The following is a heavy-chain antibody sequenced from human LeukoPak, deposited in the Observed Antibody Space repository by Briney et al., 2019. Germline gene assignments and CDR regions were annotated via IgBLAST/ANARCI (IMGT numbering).Heavy chain of an antibody. V-gene: IGHV3-23*01. CDR3: AKGTERYREVSSFDS. Sequence: PGGSLRLSCAASGFTFTTFTMNWVRQAPGKGLEWVSAINLGGGGTYYADFVKGRFTISRDNSENTLYLQMNALRAEDTATYYCAKGTERYREVSSFDSWGQGTQVTVSS. J-gene: IGHJ4*02. CDR2: INLGGGGT. D-gene: IGHD3-10*01. CDR1: GFTFTTFT.